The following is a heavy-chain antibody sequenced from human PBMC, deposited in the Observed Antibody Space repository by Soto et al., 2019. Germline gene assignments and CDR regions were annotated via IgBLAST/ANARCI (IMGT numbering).Heavy chain of an antibody. J-gene: IGHJ6*02. V-gene: IGHV4-59*01. CDR2: IYYSGST. CDR3: ARGQLSLLLGGYYYYGMDV. CDR1: DESSDRCS. Sequence: SIGCTVQDESSDRCSCSCTLQSPEKELEWIGYIYYSGSTNYNPFLESRVTISVDTSKNQFSLKLSSVTAADTAVYYCARGQLSLLLGGYYYYGMDVWDQGTTVTVS. D-gene: IGHD3-16*01.